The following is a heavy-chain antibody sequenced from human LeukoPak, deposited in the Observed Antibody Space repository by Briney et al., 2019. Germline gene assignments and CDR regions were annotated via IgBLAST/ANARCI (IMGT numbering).Heavy chain of an antibody. V-gene: IGHV4-59*01. D-gene: IGHD3-22*01. J-gene: IGHJ3*02. CDR1: GGSISSYY. Sequence: SETLSLTCTVSGGSISSYYWSWIRQPPGKGLEWIGYIYYSGSTNYNPSLKSRVTISVDTSKNQFSLKLSSVTAADTAVYYCAGRDYYDSSGYHDAFDIWGQGTMVTVSS. CDR3: AGRDYYDSSGYHDAFDI. CDR2: IYYSGST.